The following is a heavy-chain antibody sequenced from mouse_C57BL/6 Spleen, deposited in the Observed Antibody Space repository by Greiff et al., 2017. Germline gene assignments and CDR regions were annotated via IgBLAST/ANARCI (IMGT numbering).Heavy chain of an antibody. CDR3: ARDYPSDY. V-gene: IGHV1-59*01. CDR1: GYTFTSYW. D-gene: IGHD1-1*02. CDR2: IDPSDSYT. J-gene: IGHJ3*01. Sequence: VQLQQPGAELVRPGTSVKLSCKASGYTFTSYWMHWVKQRPGQGLEWIGVIDPSDSYTNYNQKFKGKATLTVDTSSSTAYMQLSSLTSEDSAVYYCARDYPSDYWGQGTLVTVSA.